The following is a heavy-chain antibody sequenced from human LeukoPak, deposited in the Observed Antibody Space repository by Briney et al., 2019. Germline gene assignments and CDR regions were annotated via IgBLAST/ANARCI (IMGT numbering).Heavy chain of an antibody. CDR1: GGSISTYY. CDR2: IYHSGST. V-gene: IGHV4-59*12. J-gene: IGHJ5*02. Sequence: SETLSLTCTVSGGSISTYYWSWIRQPPGKGLEWIGYIYHSGSTKYNPSLKSRVTISVDTSKNQFSLKLSSVTAADTAVYYCARGYSWFDPWGQGTLVTVSS. CDR3: ARGYSWFDP.